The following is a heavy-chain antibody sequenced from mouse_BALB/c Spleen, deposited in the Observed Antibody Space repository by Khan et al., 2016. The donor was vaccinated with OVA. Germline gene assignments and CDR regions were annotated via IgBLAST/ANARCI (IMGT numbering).Heavy chain of an antibody. CDR2: IDPSYGGT. CDR1: GYSFTGYN. V-gene: IGHV1-39*01. CDR3: ARRARSYFDV. D-gene: IGHD3-3*01. Sequence: VQLKESGPELEKPGASVKISCKAAGYSFTGYNLNWVKQSNGKSLEWIGHIDPSYGGTSYNQKFKGKATLTVDKSSSTAYVQLKSLTSEYSAGDNYARRARSYFDVWGAGTTVTVSS. J-gene: IGHJ1*01.